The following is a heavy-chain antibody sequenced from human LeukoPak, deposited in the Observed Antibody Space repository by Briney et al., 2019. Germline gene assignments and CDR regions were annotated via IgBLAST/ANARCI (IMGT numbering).Heavy chain of an antibody. V-gene: IGHV4-4*07. CDR1: GGSISSYY. Sequence: SETLSLTCTVSGGSISSYYWSWIRQPAGKGLEWMGSIFYRGSTYYNPSLKSRVTISIDTSKNQFSLKLSSVTAADTAVYYCARGRWWFAGRPPHYMDVWGKGTTVTVSS. CDR3: ARGRWWFAGRPPHYMDV. CDR2: IFYRGST. D-gene: IGHD6-6*01. J-gene: IGHJ6*03.